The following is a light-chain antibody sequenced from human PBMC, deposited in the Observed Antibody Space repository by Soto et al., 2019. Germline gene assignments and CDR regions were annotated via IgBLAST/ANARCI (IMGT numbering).Light chain of an antibody. CDR1: RSVSSN. CDR3: QQYHNWPIT. J-gene: IGKJ5*01. CDR2: GAP. V-gene: IGKV3-15*01. Sequence: EIVMTQSPATLSVSPGERATLSCRASRSVSSNLAGYQQKPGQAPRLLIYGAPTRATGIPTRFSGSGSGSGTEFTLTISSLQSEDCAIYYCQQYHNWPITFGQGTRLEIK.